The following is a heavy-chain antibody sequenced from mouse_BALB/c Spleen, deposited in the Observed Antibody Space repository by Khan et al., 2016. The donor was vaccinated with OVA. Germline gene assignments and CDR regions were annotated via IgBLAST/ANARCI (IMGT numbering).Heavy chain of an antibody. V-gene: IGHV1S132*01. D-gene: IGHD1-1*01. Sequence: QVQLQQSGDDLVKPGASVKLSCKASGYTFTSYWIHWIKQRPGQGLEWIGQIAPASGNPNYDEMFQGKATVTVDTSSSTAYMHLNSLSSEDSAVXICVKSCYYAFRLYAMDYWGQGTSVTVSS. J-gene: IGHJ4*01. CDR1: GYTFTSYW. CDR3: VKSCYYAFRLYAMDY. CDR2: IAPASGNP.